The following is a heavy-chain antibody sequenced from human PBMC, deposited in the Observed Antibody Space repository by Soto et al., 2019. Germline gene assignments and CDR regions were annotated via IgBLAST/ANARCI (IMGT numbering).Heavy chain of an antibody. V-gene: IGHV4-39*01. J-gene: IGHJ4*02. CDR2: IYYSGST. CDR1: GGSISSGGYS. CDR3: ATITIFGVVPNYFDY. Sequence: PSETLSLTWAVSGGSISSGGYSWSLIRQPPGKGLEWIGSIYYSGSTYYNPSLKSRVTISVDTSKNQFSLKLSSVTAADTAVYYCATITIFGVVPNYFDYWGQGTLVTVSS. D-gene: IGHD3-3*01.